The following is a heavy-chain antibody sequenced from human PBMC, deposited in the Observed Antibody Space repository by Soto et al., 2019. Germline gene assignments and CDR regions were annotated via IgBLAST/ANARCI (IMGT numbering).Heavy chain of an antibody. D-gene: IGHD5-12*01. CDR2: IYYTGST. CDR1: GASIRSGGFY. V-gene: IGHV4-31*03. CDR3: ARIEMASIK. J-gene: IGHJ4*02. Sequence: SETLSLTCIVSGASIRSGGFYWSWLRQSPGKGLEWIGHIYYTGSTFVSPSLKGRLTISLDTSKNQFSLDLSSVTAADTAMYYCARIEMASIKWGRGTLVTVSS.